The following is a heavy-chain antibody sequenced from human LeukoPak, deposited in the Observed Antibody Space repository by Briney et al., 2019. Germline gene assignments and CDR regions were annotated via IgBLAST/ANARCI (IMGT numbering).Heavy chain of an antibody. D-gene: IGHD4-17*01. CDR1: GYSFTNYY. J-gene: IGHJ3*02. Sequence: GASVKVSCKASGYSFTNYYMHWVRHVPGQGPEWMGLINPSGGTKYAQKFHDRVTMTRDTSTSTIYMELSSLTSEDRAVYYCAREGRTDYGASRSFDIWSQGTMVTVSS. CDR3: AREGRTDYGASRSFDI. V-gene: IGHV1-46*01. CDR2: INPSGGT.